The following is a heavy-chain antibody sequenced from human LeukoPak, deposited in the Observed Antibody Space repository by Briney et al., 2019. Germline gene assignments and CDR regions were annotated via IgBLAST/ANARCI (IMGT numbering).Heavy chain of an antibody. V-gene: IGHV3-74*01. D-gene: IGHD3-22*01. CDR3: ASSYYYDSSGYNTDY. CDR2: INSDGSSI. J-gene: IGHJ4*02. CDR1: GFTFSSHW. Sequence: PGGSLRLSCAASGFTFSSHWMHWVRQAPGKGLVWVSRINSDGSSISYADSVKGRFTISRDNAKNTLYLQMNSLRAEDTAVYYCASSYYYDSSGYNTDYWGQGTLVTVSS.